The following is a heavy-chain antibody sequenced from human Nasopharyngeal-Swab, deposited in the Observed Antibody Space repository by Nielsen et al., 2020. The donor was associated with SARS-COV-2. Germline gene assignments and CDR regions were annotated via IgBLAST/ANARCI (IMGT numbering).Heavy chain of an antibody. V-gene: IGHV4-61*01. CDR2: IYYSGST. J-gene: IGHJ2*01. Sequence: SETLSLTCTVSGCSVSSGSYYWSWIRQPPGKGLEWIGYIYYSGSTNYNPSLKSRVTISVDTSKNQFSLKLSSVTAADTAVYYCARGTRGYSFYWYFDLWGRGTLVTVSS. CDR3: ARGTRGYSFYWYFDL. CDR1: GCSVSSGSYY. D-gene: IGHD5-18*01.